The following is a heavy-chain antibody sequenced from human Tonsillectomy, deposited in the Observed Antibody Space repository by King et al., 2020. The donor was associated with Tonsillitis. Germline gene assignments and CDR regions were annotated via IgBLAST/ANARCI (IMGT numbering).Heavy chain of an antibody. CDR1: GFTFSSYA. CDR3: ARDPTGRWELARSFDK. Sequence: VQLVESGGGVVQPGRSLRLSCAASGFTFSSYAMHWVRQAPGKGCELLAVISYDGSNKYYADSVKGRFTISRDNSKNTLYLQMNSLRAEDTAVYYCARDPTGRWELARSFDKRGQTTLVTVSS. V-gene: IGHV3-30-3*01. J-gene: IGHJ4*02. CDR2: ISYDGSNK. D-gene: IGHD1-26*01.